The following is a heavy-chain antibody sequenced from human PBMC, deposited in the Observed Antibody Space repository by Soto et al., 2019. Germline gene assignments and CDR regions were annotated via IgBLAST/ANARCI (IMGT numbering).Heavy chain of an antibody. Sequence: SETLSLTCTVSGGSISSSSYYWGWIRQPPGKGLEWIGSIYYSGSTYYNPSLKSRVTISVDTSKNQFSLKLSSVTAADTAVYYCARRLTTVTTVFDYWGQGTLVTVSS. V-gene: IGHV4-39*01. CDR3: ARRLTTVTTVFDY. CDR1: GGSISSSSYY. J-gene: IGHJ4*02. D-gene: IGHD4-17*01. CDR2: IYYSGST.